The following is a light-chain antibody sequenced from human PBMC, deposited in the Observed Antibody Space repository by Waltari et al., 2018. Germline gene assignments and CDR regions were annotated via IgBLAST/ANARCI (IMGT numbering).Light chain of an antibody. J-gene: IGKJ3*01. Sequence: DIQKTQSPSSLSASVGARVTITCRASQNIHRYINWCQQKVGEAPKVLLYAASTLESGGPARFSGSGSGTDFNRTIISLQIEDFATYYCQQSYGAPYTFGPGTKVDIK. V-gene: IGKV1-39*01. CDR2: AAS. CDR1: QNIHRY. CDR3: QQSYGAPYT.